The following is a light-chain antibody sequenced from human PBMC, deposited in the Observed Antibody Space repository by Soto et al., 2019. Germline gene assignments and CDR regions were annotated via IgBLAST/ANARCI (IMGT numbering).Light chain of an antibody. CDR1: NIGSTN. V-gene: IGLV3-9*01. CDR2: RDS. CDR3: QVWDSSLVV. Sequence: SYELTQPLSVSVALGQTARITCGGNNIGSTNVQWYQQKPGQAPVVVIYRDSNRPSGIPERLSGSNSGNTATLTISRAQAGDEADYYCQVWDSSLVVFGGWTQLTVL. J-gene: IGLJ2*01.